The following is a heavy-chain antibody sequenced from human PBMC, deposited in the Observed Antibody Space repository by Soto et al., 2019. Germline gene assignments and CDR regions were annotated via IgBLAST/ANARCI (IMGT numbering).Heavy chain of an antibody. J-gene: IGHJ5*02. V-gene: IGHV3-74*01. CDR1: GFTFSNYW. CDR3: TRERFDP. CDR2: IKADGSST. Sequence: EVQLVDSGGGLVQHGGYLRLSCAASGFTFSNYWMHWVRQAPGKGLVWVSRIKADGSSTNYADSVKGRFTISRDNAKNTLYLGINSLRVEDTAVYFCTRERFDPWGQGTLVTVSS.